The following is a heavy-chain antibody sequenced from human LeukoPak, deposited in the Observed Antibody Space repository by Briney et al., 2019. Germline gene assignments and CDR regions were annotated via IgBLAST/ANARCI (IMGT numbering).Heavy chain of an antibody. D-gene: IGHD3-22*01. CDR1: GYTFCNYG. CDR3: ARDRPDYYDTSTFVRSAFDI. J-gene: IGHJ3*02. CDR2: ISAYNGKI. Sequence: ASVKVSCKASGYTFCNYGISWVRQAPGQGLEWMGWISAYNGKIKYAQKVQGRVTMTTDTSTSTGYMELRSLTSDDTAVYYCARDRPDYYDTSTFVRSAFDIWGQGTMVTVSS. V-gene: IGHV1-18*01.